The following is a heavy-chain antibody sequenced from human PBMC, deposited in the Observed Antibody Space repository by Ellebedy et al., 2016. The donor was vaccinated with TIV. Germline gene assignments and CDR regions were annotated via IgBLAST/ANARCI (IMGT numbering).Heavy chain of an antibody. CDR2: INQDGSDK. CDR1: GFSFRSYW. D-gene: IGHD4-17*01. Sequence: GESLKISCAASGFSFRSYWMSWVRQAPGRGLEWVANINQDGSDKYYVDSVNGRFTISRDNTKNSLYLQMNSLRAEDTSVYYCATDGSYGDYRSPTHAFVMWGQGTMVAVSS. CDR3: ATDGSYGDYRSPTHAFVM. J-gene: IGHJ3*02. V-gene: IGHV3-7*01.